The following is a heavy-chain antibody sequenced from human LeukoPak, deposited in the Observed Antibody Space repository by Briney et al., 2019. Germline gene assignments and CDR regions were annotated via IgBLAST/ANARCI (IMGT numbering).Heavy chain of an antibody. J-gene: IGHJ4*02. D-gene: IGHD3-3*01. V-gene: IGHV4-59*08. Sequence: SETLSLTCTVSGGSISSYYWSWIPQPPGKGLEWIGYIYYSGSTNYNPSLKSRVTISVDTSKNQFSLKLSSVTAADTAVYYCARHQARITIFGAYYFDYWGQGTLVTVSS. CDR2: IYYSGST. CDR1: GGSISSYY. CDR3: ARHQARITIFGAYYFDY.